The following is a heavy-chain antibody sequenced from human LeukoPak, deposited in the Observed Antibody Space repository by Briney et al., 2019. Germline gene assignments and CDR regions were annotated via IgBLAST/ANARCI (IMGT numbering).Heavy chain of an antibody. CDR3: ARAGANYYGSGSYYNDAFDI. CDR2: IKYDGTNK. CDR1: GFTFRSYG. D-gene: IGHD3-10*01. J-gene: IGHJ3*02. V-gene: IGHV3-33*05. Sequence: PGGSLRLSCAASGFTFRSYGMSWVRQAPGEGLEWVAFIKYDGTNKYYADSVKGRFTISRDNSKNTLHLQMNSLRAEDTAVYYCARAGANYYGSGSYYNDAFDIWGQGTMVTVSS.